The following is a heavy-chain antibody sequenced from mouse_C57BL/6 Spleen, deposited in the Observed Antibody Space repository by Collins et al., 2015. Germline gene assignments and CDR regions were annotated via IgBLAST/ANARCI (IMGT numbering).Heavy chain of an antibody. V-gene: IGHV5-17*01. CDR1: GFTFSDYG. CDR2: ISSGSSTI. Sequence: EVQLVKSGGGLVKPGGSLKLSCAASGFTFSDYGMHWVRQAPEKGLEWVAYISSGSSTIYYADTVKGRFTISRDNAKNTLFLQMTSLRSEDTAMYYCARPALYYGNSGWYFDVWGTGTTVTVSS. J-gene: IGHJ1*03. CDR3: ARPALYYGNSGWYFDV. D-gene: IGHD2-1*01.